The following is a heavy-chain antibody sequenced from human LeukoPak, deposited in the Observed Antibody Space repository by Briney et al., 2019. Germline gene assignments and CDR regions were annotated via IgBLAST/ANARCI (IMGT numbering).Heavy chain of an antibody. CDR2: INPNSGGT. V-gene: IGHV1-2*02. CDR1: GYTFTGYY. D-gene: IGHD6-19*01. CDR3: ARDYSVAGHYFDY. J-gene: IGHJ4*02. Sequence: VASVKVSCKVSGYTFTGYYMHWVRQAPGQGLEWMGWINPNSGGTNYAQKFQGRVTMTRDTSISTAYMGLSRLRSDDTAVYYCARDYSVAGHYFDYWGQGTLVTVSS.